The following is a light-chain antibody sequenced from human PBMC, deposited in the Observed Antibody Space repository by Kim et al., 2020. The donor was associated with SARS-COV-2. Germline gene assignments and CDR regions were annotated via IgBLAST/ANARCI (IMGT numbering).Light chain of an antibody. V-gene: IGLV2-14*01. CDR1: SSDVGGYNY. CDR3: SSYTSSSTLV. Sequence: QSALTQHASVSGSPGQSITISCTGTSSDVGGYNYVSWYQQHPGKAPKLMIYDVSKRPSGVSNRFSGSKSGNTASLTISGLQAEDEADYYCSSYTSSSTLVFGRGPQLPVL. CDR2: DVS. J-gene: IGLJ2*01.